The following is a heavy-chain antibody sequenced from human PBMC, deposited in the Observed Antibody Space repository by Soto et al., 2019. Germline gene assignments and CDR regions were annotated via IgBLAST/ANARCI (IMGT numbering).Heavy chain of an antibody. Sequence: QVQLVQFGGEVKKPGASVNVSCKASGYTFSDYGISWVRQAPGQGLEWMGWIGPYNDNTNYAQKFQGRVTMTRDTSTTTAYMELRGLRSDDTAVYYCALDFWSGYYIRYFDYWGQGTLVIVSP. CDR3: ALDFWSGYYIRYFDY. CDR1: GYTFSDYG. CDR2: IGPYNDNT. V-gene: IGHV1-18*01. J-gene: IGHJ4*02. D-gene: IGHD3-3*01.